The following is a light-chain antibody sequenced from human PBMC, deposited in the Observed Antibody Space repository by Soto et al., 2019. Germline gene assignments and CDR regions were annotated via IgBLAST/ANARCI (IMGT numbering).Light chain of an antibody. CDR2: EVT. V-gene: IGLV2-14*01. Sequence: QSALTQPASVSGSPGQSITISCTGTSSDIGSYNYVSWHQQHPGQAPKLMIYEVTNRASGVPDRVSASKSGNTASLTISGLQAGEEADYYCSSYRSSSTYVFGTGTKLTVL. CDR3: SSYRSSSTYV. CDR1: SSDIGSYNY. J-gene: IGLJ1*01.